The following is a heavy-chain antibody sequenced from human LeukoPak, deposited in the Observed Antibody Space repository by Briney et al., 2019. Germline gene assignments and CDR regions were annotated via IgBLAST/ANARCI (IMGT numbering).Heavy chain of an antibody. J-gene: IGHJ4*02. CDR2: ISSSSSTI. V-gene: IGHV3-48*04. CDR1: GFTFSSYS. CDR3: AREGGFYYGSGSQYYFDY. D-gene: IGHD3-10*01. Sequence: GGSLRLSCAASGFTFSSYSMNWVRQAPGKGLEWVSYISSSSSTIYYADSVRGRFTISRDNAKNSLYLQMNTLRAEDTAVYYCAREGGFYYGSGSQYYFDYWGQGTLVTVSS.